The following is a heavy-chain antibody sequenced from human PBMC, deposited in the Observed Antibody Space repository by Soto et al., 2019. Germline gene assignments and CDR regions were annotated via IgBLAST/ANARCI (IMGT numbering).Heavy chain of an antibody. D-gene: IGHD6-13*01. J-gene: IGHJ6*02. Sequence: PSETLSLTCAVYGGSFSGYYWSWIRQPPGKGLGWIGEINHSGSTNYNPSLKSRVTISVDTSKNQFPLKLSSVTAADTAVYYCARAPGIAAAGTTGNYYYYGMDVWGQGTTVTVSS. CDR2: INHSGST. CDR1: GGSFSGYY. V-gene: IGHV4-34*01. CDR3: ARAPGIAAAGTTGNYYYYGMDV.